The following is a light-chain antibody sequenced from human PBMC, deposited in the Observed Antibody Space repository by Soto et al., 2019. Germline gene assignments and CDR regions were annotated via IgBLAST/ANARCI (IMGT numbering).Light chain of an antibody. V-gene: IGKV3-15*01. CDR2: GVS. CDR3: QQYNNWPHT. CDR1: QSFSSK. J-gene: IGKJ2*01. Sequence: EIVMTQSPATLSVSPGERATLSCRASQSFSSKLAWFQQKPGQAPSLLIYGVSTRATGVPVRFSGSGSGTEFTLTINSLQSADFEVYYCQQYNNWPHTFGQGTKVEI.